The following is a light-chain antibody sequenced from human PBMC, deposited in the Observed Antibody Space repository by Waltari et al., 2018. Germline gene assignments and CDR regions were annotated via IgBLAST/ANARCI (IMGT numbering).Light chain of an antibody. J-gene: IGLJ3*02. Sequence: QSALTQPASVSGSLGQSITISCLGTNNDIGNYNYVSWYQQFPGEAPRLIIYEVSNRPSRISSLVSGSKSGMTASLTISGLQADDEATYYCCSHTNIGTWVFGGGTTLTVL. CDR1: NNDIGNYNY. V-gene: IGLV2-14*01. CDR3: CSHTNIGTWV. CDR2: EVS.